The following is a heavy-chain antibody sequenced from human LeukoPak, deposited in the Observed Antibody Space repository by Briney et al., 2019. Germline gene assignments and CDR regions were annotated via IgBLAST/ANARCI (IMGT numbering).Heavy chain of an antibody. D-gene: IGHD3-10*01. Sequence: ASVKVSCMASGYTFTSYDINWVRQATGQGLEWMGWMNPNSGNTGYAQKFQGRVTMTRNTSISTAYMELSSLRSEDTAVYYCARVVITMVRGVIIVDYFDYWGQGTLVTVSS. CDR1: GYTFTSYD. J-gene: IGHJ4*02. CDR3: ARVVITMVRGVIIVDYFDY. CDR2: MNPNSGNT. V-gene: IGHV1-8*01.